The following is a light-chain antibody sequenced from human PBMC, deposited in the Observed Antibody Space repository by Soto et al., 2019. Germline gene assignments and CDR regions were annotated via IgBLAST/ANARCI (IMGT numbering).Light chain of an antibody. V-gene: IGLV6-57*04. CDR1: SGSIASNY. CDR2: EDK. Sequence: NFMLTQPHSVSESPGKTVTISCTRSSGSIASNYVQWYQQRPGSAPTTVIYEDKQRPSGVPDRFSGSTDGSSNSASLTISGLQTEDEGDYYCQSYASSTVVFGGGTKLTVL. J-gene: IGLJ2*01. CDR3: QSYASSTVV.